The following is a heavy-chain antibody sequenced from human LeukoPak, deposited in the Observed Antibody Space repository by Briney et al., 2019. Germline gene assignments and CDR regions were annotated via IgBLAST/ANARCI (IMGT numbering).Heavy chain of an antibody. CDR1: GYTFTGYY. CDR3: ARDPSNSGYDYLYYFDY. CDR2: INPDNGGT. D-gene: IGHD5-12*01. J-gene: IGHJ4*02. V-gene: IGHV1-2*02. Sequence: ASGKVSCKASGYTFTGYYMHWVRQAPGQGLEWMGWINPDNGGTNYAQKFQGRVTMTSDMSISTAYMELSRLRSDDTAVYYCARDPSNSGYDYLYYFDYWGQGTLVTVSS.